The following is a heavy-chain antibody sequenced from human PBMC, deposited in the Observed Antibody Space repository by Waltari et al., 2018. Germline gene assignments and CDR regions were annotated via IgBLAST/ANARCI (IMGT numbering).Heavy chain of an antibody. V-gene: IGHV3-21*01. J-gene: IGHJ4*02. CDR2: ISSSSSYI. CDR1: GFTFSSYS. Sequence: EVQLVESGGGLVKPGGSLRLSCAASGFTFSSYSMNWVRQAPGKGLEWVSSISSSSSYIYYADSVKGRFTISRDNAKNSLYLQMNSLRAEDTAVYYCARDVAAADPDLFDYWGQGTLVTVSS. CDR3: ARDVAAADPDLFDY. D-gene: IGHD6-13*01.